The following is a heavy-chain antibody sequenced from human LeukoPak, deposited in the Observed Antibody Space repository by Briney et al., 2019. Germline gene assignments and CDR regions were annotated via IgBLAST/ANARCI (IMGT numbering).Heavy chain of an antibody. V-gene: IGHV4-4*09. Sequence: PSETLSLTCTVSGGSISSYYWSWVRQPPGKGLEWIGYIYTSGSTNSIPSLKSRATISIDTSKNQFSLKLSSVTAADTAVYFCATRITMFGVATDYWGQGTLVTVSS. CDR2: IYTSGST. D-gene: IGHD3-3*01. J-gene: IGHJ4*02. CDR3: ATRITMFGVATDY. CDR1: GGSISSYY.